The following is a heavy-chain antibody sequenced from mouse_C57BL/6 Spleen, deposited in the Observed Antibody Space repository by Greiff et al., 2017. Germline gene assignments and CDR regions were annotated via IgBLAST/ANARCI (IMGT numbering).Heavy chain of an antibody. CDR1: GFSFNTYA. V-gene: IGHV10-1*01. Sequence: EVKLMESGGGLVQPKGSLKLSCAASGFSFNTYAMNWVRQAPGKGLEWVARIRSKSNNYATYYADSVKDRFTISRDDSESMLYLQMNNLKTEDTAMYYCVREDYGSSRYYYAMDYWGQGTSVTVSS. CDR3: VREDYGSSRYYYAMDY. D-gene: IGHD1-1*01. J-gene: IGHJ4*01. CDR2: IRSKSNNYAT.